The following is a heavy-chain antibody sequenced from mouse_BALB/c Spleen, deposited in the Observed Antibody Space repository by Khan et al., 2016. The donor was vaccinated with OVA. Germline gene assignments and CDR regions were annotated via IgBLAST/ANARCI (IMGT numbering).Heavy chain of an antibody. Sequence: VQLQLSGPELVKPGASMKISCKTSGYSFTDYTMNWVKQSHGKNLEWIGLINPYNGFTTYNQEFKAKATLTVDKSSSTAYMELLSLTSEDSAVYYCARGNYYGSNSWFPYWGQGTLVTVSA. CDR2: INPYNGFT. CDR3: ARGNYYGSNSWFPY. J-gene: IGHJ3*01. D-gene: IGHD1-1*01. V-gene: IGHV1-18*01. CDR1: GYSFTDYT.